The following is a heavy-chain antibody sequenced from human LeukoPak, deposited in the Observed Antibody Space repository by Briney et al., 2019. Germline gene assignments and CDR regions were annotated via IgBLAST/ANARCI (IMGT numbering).Heavy chain of an antibody. J-gene: IGHJ4*02. D-gene: IGHD1-26*01. CDR1: GYTFTGYY. CDR3: ARRRSGSYFPDY. Sequence: ASVKVSCKASGYTFTGYYMHWVRQAPGQGLEWMGWINPNSGGTNYAQKFQGRVTMTRDTSISTAYRELSRLRSDDTAVYYCARRRSGSYFPDYWGQGTLVTVSS. CDR2: INPNSGGT. V-gene: IGHV1-2*02.